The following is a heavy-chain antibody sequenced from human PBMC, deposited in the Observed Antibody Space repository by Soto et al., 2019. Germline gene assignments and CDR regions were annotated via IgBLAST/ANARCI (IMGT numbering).Heavy chain of an antibody. CDR2: IYYSGST. CDR3: ARWWSGSRQGFDP. D-gene: IGHD3-3*01. V-gene: IGHV4-31*03. J-gene: IGHJ5*02. Sequence: QVQLQESGPGLVKPLQTLSLTCTVSGCSISSGDYYWSWIRQHPGKGLEWIGYIYYSGSTYYNPALKSRVTISVDTSKNQFSLKLSSVTAADTAVYYCARWWSGSRQGFDPWGQGTLVTVSS. CDR1: GCSISSGDYY.